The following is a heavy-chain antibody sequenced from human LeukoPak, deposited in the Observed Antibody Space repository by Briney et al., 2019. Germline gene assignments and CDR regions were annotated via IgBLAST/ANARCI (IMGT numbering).Heavy chain of an antibody. CDR2: IHHSGST. CDR3: ARSPATSWSNFDY. Sequence: PSETLSLTCAVYVDTFSDHYWTWIRQPPGKGLEWIGEIHHSGSTNYRLSRKSRVSISVDRSKNQFSLKLTSVTAADTAVYYCARSPATSWSNFDYWGQGTLVTVSS. V-gene: IGHV4-34*01. J-gene: IGHJ4*02. D-gene: IGHD2-2*01. CDR1: VDTFSDHY.